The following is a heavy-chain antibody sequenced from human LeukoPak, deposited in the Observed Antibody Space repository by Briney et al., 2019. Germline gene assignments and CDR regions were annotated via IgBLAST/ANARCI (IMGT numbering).Heavy chain of an antibody. CDR3: ARDMCGGDCYSTNYYYYGMDV. Sequence: SETLSLTCTVSGGSISSYYWGWIRQPPGKGLEWIGSIYYSGSTYYNPSLKSRVTISVDTSKNQFSLKLSSVTAADTAVYYCARDMCGGDCYSTNYYYYGMDVWGQGTTVTVSS. J-gene: IGHJ6*02. D-gene: IGHD2-21*02. CDR2: IYYSGST. CDR1: GGSISSYY. V-gene: IGHV4-39*07.